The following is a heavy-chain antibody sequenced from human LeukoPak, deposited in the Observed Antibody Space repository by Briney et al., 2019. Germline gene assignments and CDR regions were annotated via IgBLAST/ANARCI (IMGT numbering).Heavy chain of an antibody. J-gene: IGHJ4*02. CDR1: GFTFRSYS. CDR2: ISSSSSTI. V-gene: IGHV3-48*04. CDR3: AKVDIVATIDAGRLVDY. D-gene: IGHD5-12*01. Sequence: GGSLRLLRAASGFTFRSYSMHWLRQAPGKGLEWVSYISSSSSTIYYADSVKGRFTISRDNAKNSLYLQMSSLRAEDTAAHYCAKVDIVATIDAGRLVDYWGQGTLVTVSS.